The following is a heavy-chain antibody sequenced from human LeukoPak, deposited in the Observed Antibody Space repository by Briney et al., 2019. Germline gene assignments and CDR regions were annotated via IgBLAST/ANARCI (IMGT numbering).Heavy chain of an antibody. CDR2: IYYSGST. J-gene: IGHJ4*02. V-gene: IGHV4-31*03. CDR1: GGSISSGGYY. D-gene: IGHD2-15*01. CDR3: ARDLVVGGASRLDS. Sequence: PSETLSLTCTVSGGSISSGGYYWSWIRQHPGKGLEWIGYIYYSGSTYYNPSLESRAAISVDTSKNQFSLKPSFVTAADTAVYYCARDLVVGGASRLDSWGQGTLVTVSS.